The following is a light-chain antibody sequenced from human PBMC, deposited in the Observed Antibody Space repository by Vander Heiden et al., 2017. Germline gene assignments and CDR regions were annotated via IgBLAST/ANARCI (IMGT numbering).Light chain of an antibody. CDR1: SGGIASNY. Sequence: KFMLTQPHSESESPGKTVTISCTRSSGGIASNYVQWYQQCQHSPPTTVIYEVNHRPSGLPARFSGSIASSSNSDSLTISGPKTEAEADYYCQSYDSSNHEWLFGGGTKLTV. CDR2: EVN. J-gene: IGLJ3*02. V-gene: IGLV6-57*01. CDR3: QSYDSSNHEWL.